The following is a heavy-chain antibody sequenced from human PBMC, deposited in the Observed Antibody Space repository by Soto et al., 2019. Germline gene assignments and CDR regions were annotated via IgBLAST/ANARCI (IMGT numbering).Heavy chain of an antibody. CDR2: INPSGGST. Sequence: QVQLVQSGAEVKKPGASVKVSCRASGYTFTSYYMHWVRQAPGQGLEWMGIINPSGGSTSYAQKLPGRVTMTRDTSTSTVYMELSSLRSEDTAVYCFARTVLTHRRLDYWGQGTLVTVSS. V-gene: IGHV1-46*03. D-gene: IGHD3-16*01. J-gene: IGHJ4*02. CDR1: GYTFTSYY. CDR3: ARTVLTHRRLDY.